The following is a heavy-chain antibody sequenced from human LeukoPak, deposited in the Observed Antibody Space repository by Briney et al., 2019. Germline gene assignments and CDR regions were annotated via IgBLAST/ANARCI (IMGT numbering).Heavy chain of an antibody. CDR1: GFTFNSFG. D-gene: IGHD1-26*01. Sequence: PGGSLRLSCAASGFTFNSFGMSWVRQAPGKGLEWLSYTSSSSTIYYADSVRGRFTISRDNAKNSLYLQINSLRADDTAVYYCARSHQRVGIEDYWGQGALVTVSS. V-gene: IGHV3-48*04. J-gene: IGHJ4*02. CDR3: ARSHQRVGIEDY. CDR2: TSSSSTI.